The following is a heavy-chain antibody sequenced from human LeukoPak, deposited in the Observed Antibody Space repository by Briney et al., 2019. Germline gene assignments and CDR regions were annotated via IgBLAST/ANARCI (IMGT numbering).Heavy chain of an antibody. CDR1: GYTFTGYY. CDR3: ARDWFRSSSGYYYDWFDP. J-gene: IGHJ5*02. V-gene: IGHV1-2*02. CDR2: INPNSGGT. D-gene: IGHD3-22*01. Sequence: GASVKVSCKASGYTFTGYYMHWVRQAPGQGLELMGWINPNSGGTNYAQKFQGRVTMTRDTSISTAYMELSRLRSDDTAVYYCARDWFRSSSGYYYDWFDPWGQGTLVTVSS.